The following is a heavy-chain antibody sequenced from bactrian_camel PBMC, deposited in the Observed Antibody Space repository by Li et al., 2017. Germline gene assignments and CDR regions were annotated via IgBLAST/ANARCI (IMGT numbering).Heavy chain of an antibody. D-gene: IGHD4*01. J-gene: IGHJ6*01. Sequence: DVQLVESGGGLVQPGGSLRLSCAASGFTFFSNYYMSWVRQAPGKGLEWVSGINSGGDSTHYSDSVKGRFAISRDNAKNTLYLQLNSLKSEDTALYYCATDYGSGAFAAWGQGTQVTVS. V-gene: IGHV3S40*01. CDR2: INSGGDST. CDR3: ATDYGSGAFAA. CDR1: GFTFFSNYY.